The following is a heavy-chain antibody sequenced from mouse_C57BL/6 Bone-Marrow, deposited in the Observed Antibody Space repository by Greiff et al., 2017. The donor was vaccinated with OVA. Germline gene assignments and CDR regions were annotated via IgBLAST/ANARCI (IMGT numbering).Heavy chain of an antibody. Sequence: QVQLQQPGAELVMPAASVKLSCKASGYTFTSYWMHWVKQRPGQGLEWIGEIDPSDSYTNYNQKFKGKSTLTVDKSSSTAYMQLSSLTSEDSAVYYCAAGLLWDWGQGTLVTVSA. D-gene: IGHD3-1*01. CDR3: AAGLLWD. CDR2: IDPSDSYT. V-gene: IGHV1-69*01. CDR1: GYTFTSYW. J-gene: IGHJ3*01.